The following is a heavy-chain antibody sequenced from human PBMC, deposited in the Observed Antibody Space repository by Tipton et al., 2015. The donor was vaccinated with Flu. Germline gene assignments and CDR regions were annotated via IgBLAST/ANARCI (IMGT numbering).Heavy chain of an antibody. CDR3: ARHGVGDSSGYPFFGMDV. V-gene: IGHV5-51*01. D-gene: IGHD3-22*01. Sequence: VQLVQSGAEVKKPGESLKISCKGSGYSFTSYWIGWVRQMPGKGLEWMGIIYPGDSDTRYSPSFQGQVTISADKSISTAYLQWSSLKASAPAMYYCARHGVGDSSGYPFFGMDVWGQGTTVTVSS. CDR2: IYPGDSDT. J-gene: IGHJ6*02. CDR1: GYSFTSYW.